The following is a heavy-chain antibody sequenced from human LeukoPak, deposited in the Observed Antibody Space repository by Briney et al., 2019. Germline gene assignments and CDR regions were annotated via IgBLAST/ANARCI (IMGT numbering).Heavy chain of an antibody. CDR3: ARGSTYYDFWSGYLPIDY. V-gene: IGHV4-39*01. CDR1: GGSISSSSYY. Sequence: PSETLSLTCTVSGGSISSSSYYWGWIRQPPGKGLEWIGSIYYGGSTYYNPSLKSRVTISVDTSKNQFSLKLSSVTAADTAVYYCARGSTYYDFWSGYLPIDYWGQGTLVTVSS. D-gene: IGHD3-3*01. J-gene: IGHJ4*02. CDR2: IYYGGST.